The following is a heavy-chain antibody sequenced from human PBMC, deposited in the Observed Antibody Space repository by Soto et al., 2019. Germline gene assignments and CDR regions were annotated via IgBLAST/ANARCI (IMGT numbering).Heavy chain of an antibody. V-gene: IGHV1-69*01. J-gene: IGHJ6*02. Sequence: QVQVVQSGAEVKKPGSSVKVSCKVSGGIFTNNAISWVRQAPGQGLEWLGGVIPLFDTAYYAQIFRGRLKIPADGATNTAYMELSGLTSADTAVYFCATGGHNDGYNFYHGMDVWGQGTTVTVS. D-gene: IGHD5-18*01. CDR3: ATGGHNDGYNFYHGMDV. CDR1: GGIFTNNA. CDR2: VIPLFDTA.